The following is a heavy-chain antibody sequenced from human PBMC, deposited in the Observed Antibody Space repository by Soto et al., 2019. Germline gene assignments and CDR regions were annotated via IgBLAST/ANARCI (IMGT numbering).Heavy chain of an antibody. Sequence: PSETLSLTCTVSGGSISSGDYYSRWIRQPPGEGLEWIGFISYSGTTSYSPSLKSRVAISLDTSKNQFSLSLSSVTAADTAVYYCARGRGYSYGLDPWGQGTLVTVSS. J-gene: IGHJ5*02. CDR3: ARGRGYSYGLDP. V-gene: IGHV4-30-4*01. D-gene: IGHD5-18*01. CDR1: GGSISSGDYY. CDR2: ISYSGTT.